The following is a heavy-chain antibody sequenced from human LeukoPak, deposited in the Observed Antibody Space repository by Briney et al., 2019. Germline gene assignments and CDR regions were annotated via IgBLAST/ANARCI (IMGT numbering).Heavy chain of an antibody. V-gene: IGHV3-33*01. CDR2: IWYDGNEK. CDR1: GFTFSSYG. Sequence: GRSLRLSCSASGFTFSSYGMHWVRKAPGKGLEWVAVIWYDGNEKHYVDSVKGRFTISRDNTENSLYLQMNSLRAEDTAVYYCARSRGAGPGAYFDYWGQGTLVAVTS. D-gene: IGHD6-19*01. CDR3: ARSRGAGPGAYFDY. J-gene: IGHJ4*02.